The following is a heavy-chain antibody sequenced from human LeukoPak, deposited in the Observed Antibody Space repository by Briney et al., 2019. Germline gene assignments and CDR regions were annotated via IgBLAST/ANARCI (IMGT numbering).Heavy chain of an antibody. CDR2: IYTSGST. CDR1: GGSISSYY. D-gene: IGHD3-9*01. CDR3: ARENPIYDILTGYYAEISYYFDY. Sequence: SETLSLTCTVSGGSISSYYWSWIRQPAGKGLEWIGRIYTSGSTNYNPSLKSRVTMSVDTSKNQFSLKPSSVTAADTAVYYCARENPIYDILTGYYAEISYYFDYWGQGTLVTVSS. V-gene: IGHV4-4*07. J-gene: IGHJ4*02.